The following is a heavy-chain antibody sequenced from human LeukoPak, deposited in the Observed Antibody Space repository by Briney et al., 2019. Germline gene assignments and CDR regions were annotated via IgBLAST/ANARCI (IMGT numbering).Heavy chain of an antibody. J-gene: IGHJ3*02. CDR3: AREHSYGYSRAFDI. CDR2: IIPIFGTA. CDR1: GGTFSSYA. D-gene: IGHD5-18*01. Sequence: GSSVKVSCKASGGTFSSYAISWVRQAPGQELEWMGGIIPIFGTANYAQKFQGRVTITADESTSTAYMELSSLRSEDTAVYYCAREHSYGYSRAFDIWGQGTMVTVSS. V-gene: IGHV1-69*01.